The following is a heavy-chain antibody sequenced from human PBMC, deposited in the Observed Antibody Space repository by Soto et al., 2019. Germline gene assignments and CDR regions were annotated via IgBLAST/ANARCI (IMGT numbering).Heavy chain of an antibody. CDR1: GGSFSGYY. CDR3: ARGGDSSSYYYYGLDV. CDR2: INHSGST. V-gene: IGHV4-34*01. Sequence: PSETLSLTCAVYGGSFSGYYWSWIRQPPGKGLEWIGEINHSGSTNYNPSLKSRVTISVDTSKNQFSLKLSSVTAADTAVYYCARGGDSSSYYYYGLDVWGQGTTVTVSS. D-gene: IGHD4-17*01. J-gene: IGHJ6*02.